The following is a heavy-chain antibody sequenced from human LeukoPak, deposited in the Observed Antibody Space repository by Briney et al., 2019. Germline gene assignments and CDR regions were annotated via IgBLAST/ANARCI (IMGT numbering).Heavy chain of an antibody. CDR2: ISAYNGNT. CDR1: GYTFTSYG. V-gene: IGHV1-18*01. Sequence: ASVKVSCKASGYTFTSYGISWVRQAPGQGLEWMGWISAYNGNTNYAQKLQGRVTMTTDTSTSTAYMELRSLRSDDTAVYYCARGFPAYYDFWSGPDYYFDYWGQGTLVTASS. D-gene: IGHD3-3*01. J-gene: IGHJ4*02. CDR3: ARGFPAYYDFWSGPDYYFDY.